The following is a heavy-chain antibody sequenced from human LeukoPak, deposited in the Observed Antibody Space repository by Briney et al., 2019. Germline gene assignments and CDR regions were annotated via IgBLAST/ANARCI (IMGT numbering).Heavy chain of an antibody. V-gene: IGHV3-23*01. Sequence: PGGSLRLSCAASGFTFSSYAMSWVRQAPGKGLEWVSAISGSGGSTYYADSVKGRFTISRDNSKNTPYLQMNSLRAEDTAVYYCAKRVYKSSGWYYFDYWGQGTLVTVSS. D-gene: IGHD6-19*01. CDR3: AKRVYKSSGWYYFDY. CDR2: ISGSGGST. CDR1: GFTFSSYA. J-gene: IGHJ4*02.